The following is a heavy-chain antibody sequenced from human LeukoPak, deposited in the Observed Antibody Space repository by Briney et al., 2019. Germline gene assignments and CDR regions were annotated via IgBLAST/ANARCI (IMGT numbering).Heavy chain of an antibody. CDR2: IRYDGSNK. CDR1: GFTFSSYG. V-gene: IGHV3-30*02. D-gene: IGHD3-10*01. CDR3: AKDPRYYYGSGSYFDY. Sequence: PGGSLRLSCAASGFTFSSYGMHWVRQAPGKGLEWVAFIRYDGSNKYYADSVKGRFTISRDNSKNTLYLQMNSLRAEDTAVYYCAKDPRYYYGSGSYFDYWGQGTLVTVSS. J-gene: IGHJ4*02.